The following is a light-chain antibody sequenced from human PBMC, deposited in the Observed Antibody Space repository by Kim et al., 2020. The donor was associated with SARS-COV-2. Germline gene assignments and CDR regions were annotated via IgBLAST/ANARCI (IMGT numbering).Light chain of an antibody. Sequence: IVMTQSPATLSVSPGERATLSCRASQSVSINLAWYQQKPGQAPRLLIYDGSTRATGIPARFSGSGSGTEFTLTISSLQSEDFAVYYCQQYNSWYTFGQGTKLEI. CDR1: QSVSIN. J-gene: IGKJ2*01. CDR2: DGS. CDR3: QQYNSWYT. V-gene: IGKV3-15*01.